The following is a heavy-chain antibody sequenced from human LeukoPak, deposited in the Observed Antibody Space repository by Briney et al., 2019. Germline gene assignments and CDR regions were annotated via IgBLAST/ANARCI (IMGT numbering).Heavy chain of an antibody. Sequence: SVKVSCKASGGTFSSYAISWVRQAPGQGLEWMGGIIPIFGTANYAQKFQGRVTITADESTSTAYMELSSLRSEDTAVYYCARDRGGAESHGFDAFDLWGQGTIVTVSS. D-gene: IGHD2-15*01. V-gene: IGHV1-69*13. CDR3: ARDRGGAESHGFDAFDL. J-gene: IGHJ3*01. CDR2: IIPIFGTA. CDR1: GGTFSSYA.